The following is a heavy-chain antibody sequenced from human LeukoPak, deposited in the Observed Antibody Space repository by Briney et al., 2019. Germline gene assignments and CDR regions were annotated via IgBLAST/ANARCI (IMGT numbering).Heavy chain of an antibody. Sequence: GSVRVSCTASGYTFTSYGINWVRQAPGQGLEWMGWISTYDANTEYAQKLQGRVTMTTDTSTSTAYMEVRSLRSDDTAVYYCARDGRGHWDTSRWYLGNWFDHWGQGTLVTVSS. CDR1: GYTFTSYG. CDR2: ISTYDANT. V-gene: IGHV1-18*01. J-gene: IGHJ5*02. D-gene: IGHD6-13*01. CDR3: ARDGRGHWDTSRWYLGNWFDH.